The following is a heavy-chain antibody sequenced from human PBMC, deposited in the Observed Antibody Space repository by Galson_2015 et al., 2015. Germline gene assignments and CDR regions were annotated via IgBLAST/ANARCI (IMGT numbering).Heavy chain of an antibody. D-gene: IGHD5-12*01. V-gene: IGHV1-8*01. J-gene: IGHJ4*02. CDR3: ARGSGYDPPPGDY. Sequence: INWVRQATGQGLEWMGWMNPNSGNTGYAQKFQGRVTMTRNTSISTAYMELSSLRSEDTAVYYCARGSGYDPPPGDYWGQGTLVTVSS. CDR2: MNPNSGNT.